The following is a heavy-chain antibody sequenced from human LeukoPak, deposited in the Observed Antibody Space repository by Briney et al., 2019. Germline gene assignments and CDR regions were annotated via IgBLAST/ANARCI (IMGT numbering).Heavy chain of an antibody. CDR1: GYTFTSYG. Sequence: SVKVSCKASGYTFTSYGISWVRQAPGQGLEWMGGIIPIFGTANYAQKFQGRVTITADESTSTAYMELSSPGSEDTAVYYCASGDGVVVPAAIWDAFDIWGQGTMVTVSS. J-gene: IGHJ3*02. CDR2: IIPIFGTA. V-gene: IGHV1-69*13. CDR3: ASGDGVVVPAAIWDAFDI. D-gene: IGHD2-2*02.